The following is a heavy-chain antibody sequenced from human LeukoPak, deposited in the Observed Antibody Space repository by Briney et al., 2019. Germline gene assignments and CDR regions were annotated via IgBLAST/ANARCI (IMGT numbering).Heavy chain of an antibody. CDR3: ARVVGATIDY. V-gene: IGHV6-1*01. D-gene: IGHD1-26*01. J-gene: IGHJ4*02. CDR2: TYYRSKWSS. CDR1: GDIVSSKSAA. Sequence: SQTLSLTCAISGDIVSSKSAAWNWIRQSPSRGLEWLGRTYYRSKWSSGYAESVKSRLTISPDTSKNQFSLQLRSVTPEDTAVYYCARVVGATIDYWGQGTLVTVSS.